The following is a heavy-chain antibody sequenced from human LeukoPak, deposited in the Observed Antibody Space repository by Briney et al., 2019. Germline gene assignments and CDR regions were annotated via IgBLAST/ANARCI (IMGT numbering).Heavy chain of an antibody. D-gene: IGHD3-22*01. CDR2: IYTSGSA. CDR1: GGSISSYY. CDR3: ARADDYDSSGYYFWFDP. V-gene: IGHV4-4*07. J-gene: IGHJ5*02. Sequence: SETLSLTCTASGGSISSYYWSWIRQPAGKGLEWIGRIYTSGSANYNPSLKSRVTMSVDTSKNQFSLKLSSVTAADTAVYYCARADDYDSSGYYFWFDPWGQGTLITVSS.